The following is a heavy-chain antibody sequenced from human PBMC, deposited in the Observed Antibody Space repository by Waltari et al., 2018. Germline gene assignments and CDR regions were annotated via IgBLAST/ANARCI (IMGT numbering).Heavy chain of an antibody. J-gene: IGHJ4*02. D-gene: IGHD5-18*01. CDR1: GGSISSGGYY. Sequence: QVQLQESGPGLVKPSQTLSLTCTVSGGSISSGGYYWSWIRQHPGKGLEWIGYIYYSGSTYYNPSLKSRVTISVDTSKNQFSLKLSSVTAADTAVYYCARDKAGLGYSYGFAYFDYWGQGTLVTVSS. V-gene: IGHV4-31*03. CDR3: ARDKAGLGYSYGFAYFDY. CDR2: IYYSGST.